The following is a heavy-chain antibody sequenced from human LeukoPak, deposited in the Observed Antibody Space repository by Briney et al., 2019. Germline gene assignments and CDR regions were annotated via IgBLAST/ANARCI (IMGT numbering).Heavy chain of an antibody. V-gene: IGHV3-30*18. CDR2: ISYDGSNK. D-gene: IGHD3-10*01. CDR1: GFTFSSYG. CDR3: AKDSEEGMTY. Sequence: GGSLRLSCAASGFTFSSYGMHWVRQAPGKELEWVAVISYDGSNKYYADSVKGRFTISRDNSKNTLYLQMNSLRAEDTAVYYCAKDSEEGMTYWGQGTLVTVSS. J-gene: IGHJ4*02.